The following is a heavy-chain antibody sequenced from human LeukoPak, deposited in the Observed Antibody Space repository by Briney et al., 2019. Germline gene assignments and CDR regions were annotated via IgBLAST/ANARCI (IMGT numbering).Heavy chain of an antibody. CDR2: ISSSGSTI. D-gene: IGHD6-6*01. CDR1: GFTFSDYY. Sequence: GGTLRLSCAASGFTFSDYYMSWIRHPQAKGLERVSYISSSGSTIYYADSVKGRFTISRDNAKNSLYLQMNSLRAEDTAVYYCARLRSSGGVDYWGQGTLVSVSS. V-gene: IGHV3-11*01. CDR3: ARLRSSGGVDY. J-gene: IGHJ4*02.